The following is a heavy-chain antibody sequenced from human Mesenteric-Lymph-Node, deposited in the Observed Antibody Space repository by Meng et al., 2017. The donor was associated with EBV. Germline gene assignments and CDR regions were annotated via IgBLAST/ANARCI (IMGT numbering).Heavy chain of an antibody. Sequence: QGQLVQSGAEVKKAGSSVKVSCKASGVTFSSYAISWVRQAPGQGLEWMGGIIPIFGTSNYAQKFQGRVTITADESTSTAYMELSGLRSEDTAVFYCAREGIAAATNWGYYFDYWGQGTLVTVSS. CDR3: AREGIAAATNWGYYFDY. CDR1: GVTFSSYA. J-gene: IGHJ4*02. D-gene: IGHD6-13*01. CDR2: IIPIFGTS. V-gene: IGHV1-69*01.